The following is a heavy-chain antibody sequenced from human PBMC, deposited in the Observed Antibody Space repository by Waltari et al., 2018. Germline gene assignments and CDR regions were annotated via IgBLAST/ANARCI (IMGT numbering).Heavy chain of an antibody. CDR2: INHSGST. CDR3: ARAYCSGGSCYSDSAVDH. V-gene: IGHV4-34*01. D-gene: IGHD2-15*01. Sequence: QVRLQQWGAGLLKPSETLSLTCAVYGGSFSDYYWSWIRQPPGKGLEWIGEINHSGSTTYNPSPKSRVTISVDTSKNQFSLKLSSVTAADTAVYYCARAYCSGGSCYSDSAVDHWGQGTLVTVSS. CDR1: GGSFSDYY. J-gene: IGHJ4*02.